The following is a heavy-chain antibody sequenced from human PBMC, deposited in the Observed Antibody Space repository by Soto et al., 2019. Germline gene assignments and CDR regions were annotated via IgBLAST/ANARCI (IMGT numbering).Heavy chain of an antibody. CDR1: GGTFTDYS. CDR3: ARGLRDAAFDI. V-gene: IGHV1-69*02. Sequence: QVQLVQSGAELKKPGSSVKVSCKGSGGTFTDYSFSWVRQAPGQGLEWMGRIIPFLDLANYAVELQDRVMIIADKGTSTVYMELSSLRSEDTAVYYCARGLRDAAFDIWGQGTMVTVSS. CDR2: IIPFLDLA. J-gene: IGHJ3*02.